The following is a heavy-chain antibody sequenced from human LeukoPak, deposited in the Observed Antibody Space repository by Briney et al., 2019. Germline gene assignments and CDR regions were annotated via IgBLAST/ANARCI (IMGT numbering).Heavy chain of an antibody. CDR1: GGTFSSYA. D-gene: IGHD5-12*01. Sequence: ASVKVSCKASGGTFSSYAINWVRQATGQGLEWMGWMNPNSGNTGYAQKFQGRVTITRNTSISTAYMELSSLRSEDTAVYYCARGGKIVATLSYYYYYYMDVWGKGTTVTVSS. CDR3: ARGGKIVATLSYYYYYYMDV. CDR2: MNPNSGNT. J-gene: IGHJ6*03. V-gene: IGHV1-8*03.